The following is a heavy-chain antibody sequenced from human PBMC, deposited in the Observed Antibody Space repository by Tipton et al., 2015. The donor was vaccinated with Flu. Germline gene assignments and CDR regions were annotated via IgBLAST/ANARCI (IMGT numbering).Heavy chain of an antibody. D-gene: IGHD3-22*01. V-gene: IGHV4-39*01. CDR3: ARTYDPFNWFDP. J-gene: IGHJ5*02. CDR1: GGSISSSSDY. CDR2: IYSSGST. Sequence: TLSLTCNVSGGSISSSSDYWGWIRQPPGKGLEWIGTIYSSGSTYFNPSLRSRVTISVDTSKNQFSLRLSSVTAADTAVYYCARTYDPFNWFDPWGQGTLVTVSS.